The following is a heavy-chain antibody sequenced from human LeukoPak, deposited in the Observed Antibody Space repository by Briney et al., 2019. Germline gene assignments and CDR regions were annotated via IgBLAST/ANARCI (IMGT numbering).Heavy chain of an antibody. CDR3: ASAEGSGSAFLDY. V-gene: IGHV1-69*06. D-gene: IGHD3-10*01. CDR1: GGTFISYA. Sequence: GSSVKVSCKASGGTFISYAISWVRQAPGQGLEWMGGIIPIFGTANYAQKFQGRVTITADKSTSTAYMELSSLRSEDTAVYYCASAEGSGSAFLDYWGQGTLVTVSS. CDR2: IIPIFGTA. J-gene: IGHJ4*02.